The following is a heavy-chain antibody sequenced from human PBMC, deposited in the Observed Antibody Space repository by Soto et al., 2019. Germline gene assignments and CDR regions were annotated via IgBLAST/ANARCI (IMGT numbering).Heavy chain of an antibody. CDR3: ARGDGGYYGMDV. Sequence: EVQLVESGGGLILPGGSLRLSCAASGYTFSSYSMNWVRQAPGKGLEWVSYISSSSTNMYYADSVKGRFTISSDNAKNSLYLQMNSLRAEETAVYYCARGDGGYYGMDVWGQGTTVTVSS. J-gene: IGHJ6*02. D-gene: IGHD3-16*01. CDR1: GYTFSSYS. V-gene: IGHV3-48*04. CDR2: ISSSSTNM.